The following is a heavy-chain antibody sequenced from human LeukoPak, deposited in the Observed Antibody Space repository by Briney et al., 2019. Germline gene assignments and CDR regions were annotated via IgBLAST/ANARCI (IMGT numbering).Heavy chain of an antibody. J-gene: IGHJ4*02. CDR1: GLTFSSYE. D-gene: IGHD3-22*01. Sequence: GGSLRLSCAASGLTFSSYEMNWVRQAPGKGLEWVSYISSSGSTIYYADSVKGRFTISRDNAKNSLYLQMNSLRAEDTAVYYCAKGRAYYDSSGPIDYWGQGTLVTVSS. V-gene: IGHV3-48*03. CDR3: AKGRAYYDSSGPIDY. CDR2: ISSSGSTI.